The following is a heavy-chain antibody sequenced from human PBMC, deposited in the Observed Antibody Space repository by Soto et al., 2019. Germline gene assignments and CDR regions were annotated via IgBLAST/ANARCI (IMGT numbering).Heavy chain of an antibody. V-gene: IGHV3-74*01. CDR1: GFTFSSYW. CDR2: INSDGSST. CDR3: ARGDGPQESYYYGMDV. D-gene: IGHD4-17*01. Sequence: GGSLRLSCAASGFTFSSYWMHWVRQAPGKGLVWVSRINSDGSSTSYADSVKGRLTISRDNAKNTLYLQMNSLRAEDTAVYYCARGDGPQESYYYGMDVWGQGTTVTVSS. J-gene: IGHJ6*02.